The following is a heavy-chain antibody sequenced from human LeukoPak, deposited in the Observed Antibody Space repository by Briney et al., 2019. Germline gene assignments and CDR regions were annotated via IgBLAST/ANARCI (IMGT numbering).Heavy chain of an antibody. CDR2: ISYDGSNK. Sequence: GGSLGLSCAASGFTFSSYAMHWVRQAPGKGLEWVAVISYDGSNKYYADSVKGRFTISRDNSKNTLYLQMNSLRAEDTAVYYCASPQWLAGVDYWGQGTLVTVSS. V-gene: IGHV3-30*04. CDR3: ASPQWLAGVDY. CDR1: GFTFSSYA. J-gene: IGHJ4*02. D-gene: IGHD6-19*01.